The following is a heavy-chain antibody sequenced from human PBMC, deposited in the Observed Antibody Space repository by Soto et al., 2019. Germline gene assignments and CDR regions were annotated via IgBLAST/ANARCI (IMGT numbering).Heavy chain of an antibody. D-gene: IGHD6-13*01. CDR3: AHPFDSSSWYAEYFQH. V-gene: IGHV2-5*02. Sequence: QITLKESGPTLVKPTQTLTLTCTFSGFSLSTSGVGVGWIRQPPGKALEWLALIYWDDDKRYSPSLKSRLTITKDTSKNRVVLTITNMDPVDTATYYCAHPFDSSSWYAEYFQHWGQGTLVTVSS. CDR1: GFSLSTSGVG. J-gene: IGHJ1*01. CDR2: IYWDDDK.